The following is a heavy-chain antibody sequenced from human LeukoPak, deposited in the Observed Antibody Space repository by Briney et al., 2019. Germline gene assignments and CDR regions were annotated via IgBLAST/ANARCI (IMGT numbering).Heavy chain of an antibody. J-gene: IGHJ4*02. V-gene: IGHV3-43D*03. CDR2: ISWDGGST. D-gene: IGHD1-26*01. Sequence: GGSLRLSFAASGFTFYDYAMHWVRQAPGKGLEGVSLISWDGGSTYYADSVKGRFTISRDKSKNSLYLQMNSLRAEDTALYYCAKDVGGAGYFDYWGQGTLVTVSS. CDR1: GFTFYDYA. CDR3: AKDVGGAGYFDY.